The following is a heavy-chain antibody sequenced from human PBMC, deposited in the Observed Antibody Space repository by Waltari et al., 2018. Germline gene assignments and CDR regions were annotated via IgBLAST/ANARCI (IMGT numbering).Heavy chain of an antibody. V-gene: IGHV3-30*02. CDR3: AKESGGEYYFDY. Sequence: QVQLVESGGGVVQPRGSLRLSCAASGFTFSSYGMHWVRPAPGKRLEWVAFIRYDGSNKYYADSGNGRFTISRDNSKNTRYLQRNSLRAEDTAVYYCAKESGGEYYFDYWGQGTLVTVSS. CDR1: GFTFSSYG. D-gene: IGHD3-16*01. J-gene: IGHJ4*02. CDR2: IRYDGSNK.